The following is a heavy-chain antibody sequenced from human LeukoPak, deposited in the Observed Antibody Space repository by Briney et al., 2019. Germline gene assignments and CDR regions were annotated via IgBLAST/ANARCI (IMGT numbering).Heavy chain of an antibody. V-gene: IGHV1-8*01. Sequence: ASVKVSCKASGYIFTSYDINWVRQATGQGLEWMGWMNPNSGNTGYAQKFRGRVTMTRNTSISTAYMELSSLRSEDTAVYYCARVGQWPFNWFDPWGQGTLVTVSS. CDR3: ARVGQWPFNWFDP. CDR2: MNPNSGNT. CDR1: GYIFTSYD. J-gene: IGHJ5*02. D-gene: IGHD6-19*01.